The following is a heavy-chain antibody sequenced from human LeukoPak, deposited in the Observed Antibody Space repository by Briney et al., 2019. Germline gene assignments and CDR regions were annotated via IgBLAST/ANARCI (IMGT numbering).Heavy chain of an antibody. D-gene: IGHD6-13*01. V-gene: IGHV1-3*01. J-gene: IGHJ5*02. CDR2: INAGNGNT. Sequence: GASVTVSCKASGYTFTSYDMHWVRQAPGQRLEWMGWINAGNGNTKYSQKFQGRVTITRDTSATTAYMELSSLRSEDTAVYYCARDEGYSSSVPFDPWGQGTLVTVSS. CDR1: GYTFTSYD. CDR3: ARDEGYSSSVPFDP.